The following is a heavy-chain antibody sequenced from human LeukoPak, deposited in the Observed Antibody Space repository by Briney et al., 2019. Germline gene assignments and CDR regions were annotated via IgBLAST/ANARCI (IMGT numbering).Heavy chain of an antibody. CDR2: INSDGSST. Sequence: GRSLRLSCAASGFTFSSYWMHWVRQAPGKGLVWVSRINSDGSSTSYADSVKGRFTISRDNAKNTLYLQMNSLRAEDTAVYYCARVSSVEWLFPDYWGQGTLVTVSS. D-gene: IGHD3-3*01. J-gene: IGHJ4*02. V-gene: IGHV3-74*01. CDR1: GFTFSSYW. CDR3: ARVSSVEWLFPDY.